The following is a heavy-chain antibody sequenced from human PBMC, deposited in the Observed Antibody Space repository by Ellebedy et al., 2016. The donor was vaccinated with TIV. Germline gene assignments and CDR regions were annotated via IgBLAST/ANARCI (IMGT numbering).Heavy chain of an antibody. J-gene: IGHJ6*02. V-gene: IGHV1-3*04. Sequence: ASVKVSXKASRYTFTTYAMHWVRQAPGQRLEWMGWINTDNGNTEYSQKFQGRVTITRDTSASTAYMELSSLRSEDTAVYYCAREGDGDCSSTSCYAPYGMDIWGQGTTVIVSS. CDR1: RYTFTTYA. CDR3: AREGDGDCSSTSCYAPYGMDI. D-gene: IGHD2-2*01. CDR2: INTDNGNT.